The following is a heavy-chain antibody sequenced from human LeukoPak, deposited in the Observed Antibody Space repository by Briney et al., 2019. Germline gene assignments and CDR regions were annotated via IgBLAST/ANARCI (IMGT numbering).Heavy chain of an antibody. CDR1: GFTFSSYA. CDR3: AKGGSNSGYDFLAWPYYYYYMDV. Sequence: GGSLRLSCAASGFTFSSYAMSWVRQDRGRGLEWVSAISGSGGSTYYADSVKGRFTISRGNSKNTLYLQMNSLRAEDTAVYYCAKGGSNSGYDFLAWPYYYYYMDVWGKGTTVTVSS. CDR2: ISGSGGST. D-gene: IGHD5-12*01. J-gene: IGHJ6*03. V-gene: IGHV3-23*01.